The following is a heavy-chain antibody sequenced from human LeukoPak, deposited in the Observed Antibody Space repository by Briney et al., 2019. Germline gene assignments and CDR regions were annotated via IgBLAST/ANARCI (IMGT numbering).Heavy chain of an antibody. Sequence: GGSLRLSCVASGFSFTNYDIHWVRQAPGRGLEWVAVTSLDGSNKLYTDTVRGRFIISRDNSKNAVYLQMDSLRAEDTAVYYCARDLTLGKPDYFDHWGQGTLVTVSS. V-gene: IGHV3-30-3*01. J-gene: IGHJ4*02. D-gene: IGHD7-27*01. CDR3: ARDLTLGKPDYFDH. CDR2: TSLDGSNK. CDR1: GFSFTNYD.